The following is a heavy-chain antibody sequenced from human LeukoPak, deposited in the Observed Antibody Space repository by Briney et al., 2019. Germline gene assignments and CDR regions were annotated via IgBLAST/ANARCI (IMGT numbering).Heavy chain of an antibody. CDR3: AKNYYGSGTMGGY. J-gene: IGHJ4*02. CDR1: GFTYSSFT. CDR2: IGGSGAST. V-gene: IGHV3-23*01. D-gene: IGHD3-10*01. Sequence: GGSLRLSCAASGFTYSSFTKIWLRQAPGKGLEWVSTIGGSGASTYFAGSVKGRFTISRHKSKNTLSLQMNRLRAEDSAIYYCAKNYYGSGTMGGYWGQGTLVTVSS.